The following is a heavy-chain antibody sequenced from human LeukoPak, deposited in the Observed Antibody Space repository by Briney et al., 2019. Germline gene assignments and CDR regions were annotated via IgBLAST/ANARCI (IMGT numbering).Heavy chain of an antibody. D-gene: IGHD6-13*01. CDR3: ARAETGYSSSWSSSWYFDL. CDR1: GFTFSSYD. J-gene: IGHJ2*01. V-gene: IGHV3-13*01. Sequence: GGSLRLSCAASGFTFSSYDMHWVRQATGKGLEWVSAIGTAGDTYYPGSVKGRFTIPRENAKNSLYLQMNSLRAGDTAVYYCARAETGYSSSWSSSWYFDLWGRGTLVTVSS. CDR2: IGTAGDT.